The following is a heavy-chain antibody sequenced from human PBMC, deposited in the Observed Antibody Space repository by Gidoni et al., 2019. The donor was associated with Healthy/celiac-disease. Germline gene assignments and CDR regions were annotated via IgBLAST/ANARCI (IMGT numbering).Heavy chain of an antibody. CDR1: GFTFSSDG. CDR3: ARDIKVQLWPRYYFDY. V-gene: IGHV3-30*03. Sequence: QVQLVESGGGVVQPGRSLRLSCAASGFTFSSDGMHWVRQAPGKGLEWFAVISYDVSNKYYADSVNGRFTISRDNSKNTLYLQMNSLRAEDTAVYYCARDIKVQLWPRYYFDYWGQGTLVTVSS. D-gene: IGHD5-18*01. J-gene: IGHJ4*02. CDR2: ISYDVSNK.